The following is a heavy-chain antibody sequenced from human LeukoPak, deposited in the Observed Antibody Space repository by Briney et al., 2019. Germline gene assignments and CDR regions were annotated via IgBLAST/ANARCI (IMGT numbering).Heavy chain of an antibody. CDR1: GGPFSGYY. Sequence: PSETLSLTCAVYGGPFSGYYWSWIRRPPGKGREWIGEINHSGSTNYNPSLKSRVTISVDTSKNQFSLKLSSVTAADTAVYYCARSGGDRYCSGGSCYTRPRYYYYYYMDVWGKGTTVTVSS. J-gene: IGHJ6*03. D-gene: IGHD2-15*01. CDR3: ARSGGDRYCSGGSCYTRPRYYYYYYMDV. V-gene: IGHV4-34*01. CDR2: INHSGST.